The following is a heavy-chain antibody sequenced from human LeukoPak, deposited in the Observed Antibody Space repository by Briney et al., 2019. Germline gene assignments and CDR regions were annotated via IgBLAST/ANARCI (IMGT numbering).Heavy chain of an antibody. Sequence: GGSLRLSCAASGFTFSSYGMSWVRQAPGKGLEWVSRIKSKTDGGTTDYAAPVKGRFTISRDDSKNTLYLQMNSLKTEDTAVYYCAKDRYSIWYLTIDHWGQGTLVTVSS. J-gene: IGHJ4*02. CDR3: AKDRYSIWYLTIDH. D-gene: IGHD6-13*01. CDR1: GFTFSSYG. CDR2: IKSKTDGGTT. V-gene: IGHV3-15*01.